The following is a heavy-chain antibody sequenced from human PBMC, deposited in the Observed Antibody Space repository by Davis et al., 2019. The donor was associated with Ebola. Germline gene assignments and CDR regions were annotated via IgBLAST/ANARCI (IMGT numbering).Heavy chain of an antibody. CDR2: IRSKAYGGTT. D-gene: IGHD6-13*01. Sequence: PGGSLRLSCPAPGFTFGDYAMSWFRQAPGKGLEWVGFIRSKAYGGTTEYAASLKDRFTISRDDSKSIAYLQMNSLKSEDTAVYYCNRGGKYSSSWLMGESWGQGTLVTVSS. J-gene: IGHJ5*02. CDR1: GFTFGDYA. V-gene: IGHV3-49*03. CDR3: NRGGKYSSSWLMGES.